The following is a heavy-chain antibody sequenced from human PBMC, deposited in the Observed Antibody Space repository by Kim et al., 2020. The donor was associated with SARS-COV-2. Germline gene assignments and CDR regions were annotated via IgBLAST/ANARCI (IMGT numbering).Heavy chain of an antibody. D-gene: IGHD3-10*01. CDR3: ARDAKNERITMVRGVTPYYSGMDV. Sequence: GGSLRLSCAASGFTFSSYSMNWVRQAPGKGLEWVSSISSSSSYIYYADSVKGRFTISRDNAKNSLYLQMNSLRAEDTAVYYCARDAKNERITMVRGVTPYYSGMDVWGQGTTVTVSS. CDR1: GFTFSSYS. V-gene: IGHV3-21*01. CDR2: ISSSSSYI. J-gene: IGHJ6*02.